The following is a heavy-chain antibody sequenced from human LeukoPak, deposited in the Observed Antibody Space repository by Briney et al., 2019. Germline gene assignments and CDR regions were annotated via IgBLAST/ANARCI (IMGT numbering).Heavy chain of an antibody. Sequence: GGSLRLSCTASGFTFSSDSMNWVRQAPGKGLEWVSYIGSSSRTIYNADSVKGRFTISRDNAKNSLYLQMNSLRVEDTAVYYCARDPPYCRTTSCMGNWGQGTLVTVSS. D-gene: IGHD2-2*01. CDR1: GFTFSSDS. J-gene: IGHJ4*02. CDR3: ARDPPYCRTTSCMGN. CDR2: IGSSSRTI. V-gene: IGHV3-48*01.